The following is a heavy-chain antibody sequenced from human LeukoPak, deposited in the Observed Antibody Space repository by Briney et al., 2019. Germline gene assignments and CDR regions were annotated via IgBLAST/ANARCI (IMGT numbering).Heavy chain of an antibody. D-gene: IGHD6-19*01. J-gene: IGHJ5*02. Sequence: ASVKVSCKASGYTFTSYDINWVRQATGQGLEWMGWMNPNSGNTGYAQKFQGRVTMTRNTSISTAYMELSSLRSEDTAVYYCARQIAVAGRGHWFDPWGQGTLVTVSS. CDR1: GYTFTSYD. CDR3: ARQIAVAGRGHWFDP. CDR2: MNPNSGNT. V-gene: IGHV1-8*01.